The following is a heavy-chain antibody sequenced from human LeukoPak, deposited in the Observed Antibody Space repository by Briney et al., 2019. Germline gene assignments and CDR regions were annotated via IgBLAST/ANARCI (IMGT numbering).Heavy chain of an antibody. CDR2: IYESGST. J-gene: IGHJ4*02. D-gene: IGHD2-15*01. CDR3: ARGAWATRLGS. CDR1: GESLNSYY. V-gene: IGHV4-34*01. Sequence: PSETLSLTCAVYGESLNSYYWSWIRQPPGKGLEWIGEIYESGSTEYNPSLKSQVTISMVPSKQQFSLSLTSVTAADTAVYYCARGAWATRLGSWGLGTPVIVSS.